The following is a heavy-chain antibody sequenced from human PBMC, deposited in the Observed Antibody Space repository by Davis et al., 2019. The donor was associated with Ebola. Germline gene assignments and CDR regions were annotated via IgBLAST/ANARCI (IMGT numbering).Heavy chain of an antibody. V-gene: IGHV3-11*06. CDR1: GFTFSDYY. CDR2: ISSSSSYT. J-gene: IGHJ4*02. D-gene: IGHD3-3*01. CDR3: ARGLYYDFWSGYRY. Sequence: GESLKISCAASGFTFSDYYMSWIRQAPGKGLEWVSYISSSSSYTNYADSVKGRFTISRDNSKNTLYLQMNSLRAEDTAVYYCARGLYYDFWSGYRYWGQGTLVTVSS.